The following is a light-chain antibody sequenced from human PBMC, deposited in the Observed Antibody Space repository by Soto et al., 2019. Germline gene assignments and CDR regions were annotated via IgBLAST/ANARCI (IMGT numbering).Light chain of an antibody. CDR2: YAS. CDR1: QSVGSN. J-gene: IGKJ1*01. CDR3: QQYNNWPPSWT. Sequence: EKVIKQASTPPSLFPGGKTPPSRKAIQSVGSNLAWYQQKPGQAPRLLIYYASTRDTGVPARFSGSGSGTDFTLTISSLQSEDFAVYYCQQYNNWPPSWTFGQGTKVDIK. V-gene: IGKV3-15*01.